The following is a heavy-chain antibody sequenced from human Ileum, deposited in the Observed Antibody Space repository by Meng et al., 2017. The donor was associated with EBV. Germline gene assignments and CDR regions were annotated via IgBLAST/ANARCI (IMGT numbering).Heavy chain of an antibody. D-gene: IGHD2-21*01. CDR2: ISYDGSNQ. CDR3: TGDCGRPGNDFFDP. V-gene: IGHV3-30-3*01. Sequence: QVRLVGSGGGVVQPGRSRRRSCAASEFTFSTYAMHWVRQAPGKGLEWVAVISYDGSNQYYADSVKGRFTISRDNSKNTLYLQMNSLRTEDTAMYFCTGDCGRPGNDFFDPWGQGTLVTAPQ. J-gene: IGHJ5*02. CDR1: EFTFSTYA.